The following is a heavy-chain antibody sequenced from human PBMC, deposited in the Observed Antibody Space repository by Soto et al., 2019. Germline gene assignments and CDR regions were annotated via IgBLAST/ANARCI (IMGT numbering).Heavy chain of an antibody. D-gene: IGHD1-26*01. CDR1: RFSFSTYA. CDR2: ISYDGGNE. J-gene: IGHJ3*02. V-gene: IGHV3-30-3*01. CDR3: ARDRSGSHEIDDALDI. Sequence: QVQLVESGGGVVQPGRSLRLSCAASRFSFSTYAIHWVRQAPGKGLEWVAGISYDGGNEYYADSVKGRFTISRDNSKSTLYLKMNSLGPDVTAVYYCARDRSGSHEIDDALDIWGRGKMVTVSS.